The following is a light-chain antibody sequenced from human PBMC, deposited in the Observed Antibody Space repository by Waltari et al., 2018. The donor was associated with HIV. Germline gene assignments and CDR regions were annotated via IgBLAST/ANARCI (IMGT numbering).Light chain of an antibody. CDR2: RNN. Sequence: QAGLTQPPSVSKDLRQTATLTCTGNSNNVGNQGAAWLQRHQGHPPKLLSYRNNNRPSGISERLSASRSGNTASLTITGLQPEDEADYYCSTWDSSLSAWVFGGGTKLTVL. J-gene: IGLJ3*02. V-gene: IGLV10-54*01. CDR1: SNNVGNQG. CDR3: STWDSSLSAWV.